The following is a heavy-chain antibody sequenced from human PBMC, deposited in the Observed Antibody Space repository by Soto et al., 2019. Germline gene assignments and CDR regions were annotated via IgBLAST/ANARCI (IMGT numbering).Heavy chain of an antibody. CDR2: INHSGST. J-gene: IGHJ5*02. CDR1: GGSFSGYY. V-gene: IGHV4-34*01. Sequence: SETLSLTCAVYGGSFSGYYWSWIRQPPGKGLEWIGEINHSGSTNYNPSLKSRVTISVDTSKNQFSLKLSSVTAADTAVYYCARLPSRWRNWFDPWGQGTLVTVSS. CDR3: ARLPSRWRNWFDP. D-gene: IGHD6-13*01.